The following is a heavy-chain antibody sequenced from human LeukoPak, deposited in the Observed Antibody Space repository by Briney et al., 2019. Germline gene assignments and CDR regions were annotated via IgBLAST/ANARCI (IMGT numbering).Heavy chain of an antibody. J-gene: IGHJ4*02. CDR3: ARGSVGYSSSWYEY. V-gene: IGHV1-8*03. Sequence: GASVKVSCKASGYTFTGYYMHWVRQAPGQGLEWMGWINPNSGNTGYAQKFQGRVTITRNTSISTAYMELSSLRSEDTAVYYCARGSVGYSSSWYEYWGQGTLVTVSS. CDR1: GYTFTGYY. D-gene: IGHD6-13*01. CDR2: INPNSGNT.